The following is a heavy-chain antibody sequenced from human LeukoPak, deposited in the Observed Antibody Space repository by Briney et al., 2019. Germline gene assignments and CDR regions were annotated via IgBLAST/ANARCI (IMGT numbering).Heavy chain of an antibody. Sequence: VASVKVSCKASGYTFTGYYMHWVQQAPGQGLEWMGWINLNSGDTNYAQKFQGRVTMTRDTSISTAYMELSRLRSDDTAVYYCARDLSVYGDYCGAFDIWGQGTMVTVSS. CDR1: GYTFTGYY. CDR2: INLNSGDT. D-gene: IGHD4-17*01. CDR3: ARDLSVYGDYCGAFDI. J-gene: IGHJ3*02. V-gene: IGHV1-2*03.